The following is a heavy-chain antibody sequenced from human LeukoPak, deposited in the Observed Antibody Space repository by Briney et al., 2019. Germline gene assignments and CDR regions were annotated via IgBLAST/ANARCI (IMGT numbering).Heavy chain of an antibody. D-gene: IGHD3-3*01. Sequence: GGSLRLSCAASGFTFSSYWMSWVRQAPGKGLKWVANIKQDGSEKYYVDSVKGRFTISRDNAKDSLYLQMNSLRTEDTAVYYCTTDHATIFGVVTLDAFDIWGQGTMVTVSS. V-gene: IGHV3-7*03. CDR1: GFTFSSYW. CDR2: IKQDGSEK. J-gene: IGHJ3*02. CDR3: TTDHATIFGVVTLDAFDI.